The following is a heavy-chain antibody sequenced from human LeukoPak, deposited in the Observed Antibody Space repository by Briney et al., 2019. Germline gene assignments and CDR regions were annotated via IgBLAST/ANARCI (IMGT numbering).Heavy chain of an antibody. Sequence: SETLSLTCAVYGGSFSGYYWSWIRQPPGKGLEWIGEIKHSGSTNYNPSLKSRVTISVDTSKNQFSLKLSSVTAADTAVYYCARGPIGYCSGGSCYQHYFDYWGQGTLVTVSS. CDR2: IKHSGST. V-gene: IGHV4-34*01. J-gene: IGHJ4*02. CDR1: GGSFSGYY. CDR3: ARGPIGYCSGGSCYQHYFDY. D-gene: IGHD2-15*01.